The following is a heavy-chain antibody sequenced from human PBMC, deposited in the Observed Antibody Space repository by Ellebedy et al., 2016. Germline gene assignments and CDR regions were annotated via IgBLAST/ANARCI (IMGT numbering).Heavy chain of an antibody. D-gene: IGHD6-19*01. CDR3: ARSSGWYFDY. Sequence: SETLSLTCTVSGGSISSYYWSWIRQPPGKGLEWIGYIYYSGSTNYNPSLNSRVTISVDTSKNQFSLKLSSVTAADTAVYYCARSSGWYFDYWGQGTLVTVSS. CDR1: GGSISSYY. CDR2: IYYSGST. J-gene: IGHJ4*02. V-gene: IGHV4-59*08.